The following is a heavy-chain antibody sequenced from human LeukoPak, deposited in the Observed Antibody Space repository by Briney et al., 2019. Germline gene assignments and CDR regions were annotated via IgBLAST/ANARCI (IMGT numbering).Heavy chain of an antibody. CDR1: GYNFLTFW. Sequence: GESLKISCETSGYNFLTFWIAWVRQMPGKGLEWMGVIYPGDSDTRYSPSFQGQVSISVDMSLNTAYLQWRSLRASDTAMYYCARRSAVAPYYYMDVWGKGTTVTVSS. CDR2: IYPGDSDT. V-gene: IGHV5-51*01. J-gene: IGHJ6*03. CDR3: ARRSAVAPYYYMDV.